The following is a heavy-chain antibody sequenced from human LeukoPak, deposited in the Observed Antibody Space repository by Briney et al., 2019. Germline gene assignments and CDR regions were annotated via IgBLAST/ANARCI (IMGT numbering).Heavy chain of an antibody. CDR1: GLTFSSYG. J-gene: IGHJ4*02. Sequence: GGSLRLSCEASGLTFSSYGMSWVRQAPGKGLLWVSAITGDGTTTYYADSVKGRFTISRDNSKNMLYLQMSSLRAEDTAVYYCAKMQGYFDYWGQGTLVPVSS. CDR2: ITGDGTTT. V-gene: IGHV3-23*01. CDR3: AKMQGYFDY.